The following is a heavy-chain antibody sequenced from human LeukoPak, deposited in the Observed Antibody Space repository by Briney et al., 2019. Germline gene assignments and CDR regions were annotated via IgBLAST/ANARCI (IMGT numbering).Heavy chain of an antibody. Sequence: SETLSLTCTVSGGSISSYYCSWIRQPPGKGLEWIGYIYYTGSTNYNPSLKSRVTISVDTSKDQFSLKLSSVTAADTAVYYCAGGLRLEYLYDYWGQGTLVTVSS. D-gene: IGHD5-12*01. CDR1: GGSISSYY. CDR2: IYYTGST. J-gene: IGHJ4*02. V-gene: IGHV4-59*01. CDR3: AGGLRLEYLYDY.